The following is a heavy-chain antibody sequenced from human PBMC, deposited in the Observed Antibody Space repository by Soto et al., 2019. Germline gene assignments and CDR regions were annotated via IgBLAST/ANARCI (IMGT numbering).Heavy chain of an antibody. D-gene: IGHD3-10*01. CDR1: GGSFSGYY. V-gene: IGHV4-34*01. Sequence: SETLSLTCAVYGGSFSGYYWSWIRQPPGKGLEWIGEINHSGSTSYNPSLKSRVTISVDTSKNQFSLKLTSVTAADTAVYYCARSWGSGSYPNWGQGTLVTVSS. J-gene: IGHJ4*02. CDR3: ARSWGSGSYPN. CDR2: INHSGST.